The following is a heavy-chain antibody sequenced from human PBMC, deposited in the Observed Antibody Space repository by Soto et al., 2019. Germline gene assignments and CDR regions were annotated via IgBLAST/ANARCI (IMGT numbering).Heavy chain of an antibody. V-gene: IGHV3-11*06. CDR2: LSGSSSSR. J-gene: IGHJ4*02. CDR3: ARGPRRDWYKDLDS. D-gene: IGHD1-1*01. Sequence: QVPLVESGGGLVRPGGSLKLSCAASGFTFSEYYMSWIRQAPGKGLEWVSSLSGSSSSRKYADSVRGRFTISRDYAKNSLYLQMTSLRVEDTALYFCARGPRRDWYKDLDSWGQGTLVTVSS. CDR1: GFTFSEYY.